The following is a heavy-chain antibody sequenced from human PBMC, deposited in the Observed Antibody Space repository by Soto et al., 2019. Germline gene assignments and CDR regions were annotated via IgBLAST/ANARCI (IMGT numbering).Heavy chain of an antibody. CDR3: ARGNIVVVPAANNWFDP. Sequence: ASVKVSCKASGYTFTGYYMHWVRQAPGQGLEWMGWINPNSGGTNYAQKFQGWVTMTRDTSISTAYMELSRLRSDDTAVYYCARGNIVVVPAANNWFDPWGQGTLVTVSS. V-gene: IGHV1-2*04. CDR2: INPNSGGT. D-gene: IGHD2-2*01. CDR1: GYTFTGYY. J-gene: IGHJ5*02.